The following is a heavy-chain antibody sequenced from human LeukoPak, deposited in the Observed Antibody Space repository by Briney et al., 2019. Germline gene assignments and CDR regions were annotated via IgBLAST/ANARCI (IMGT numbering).Heavy chain of an antibody. CDR1: GFTFSDYE. CDR2: ISTSGSII. V-gene: IGHV3-48*03. J-gene: IGHJ6*03. D-gene: IGHD5-18*01. CDR3: ARDATTQVGYVYMDV. Sequence: GGSLRLSCAASGFTFSDYEMNWVRQAPGKGLEWVSHISTSGSIIHYADSVEGRFTISRDNAKNSLYLQMNSLRAEDTALYYCARDATTQVGYVYMDVWGKGTTVTVSS.